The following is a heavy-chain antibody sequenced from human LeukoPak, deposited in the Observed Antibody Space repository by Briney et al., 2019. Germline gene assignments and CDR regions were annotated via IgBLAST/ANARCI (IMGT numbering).Heavy chain of an antibody. D-gene: IGHD2-15*01. CDR1: GGSISSSSYY. CDR3: ARPNSLDCSGGSCYHNWFGP. Sequence: SETLSLTCTVSGGSISSSSYYWGWIRQPPGKGLEWIGSIYYSGSTYYNPSLKSRVTISVDTSKNQFSLKLSSVTAADTAVYYCARPNSLDCSGGSCYHNWFGPWGQGTLVTVSS. J-gene: IGHJ5*02. CDR2: IYYSGST. V-gene: IGHV4-39*01.